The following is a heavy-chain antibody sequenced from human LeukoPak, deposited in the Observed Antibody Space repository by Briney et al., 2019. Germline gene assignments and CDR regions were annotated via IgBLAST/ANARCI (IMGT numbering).Heavy chain of an antibody. Sequence: SETLSLTCAVYGGSFSGYYWSWIRQPPGKGLEWIGEINHSGSTNYNPSLKSRVTISVGTSKNQFSLKLSSVTAADTAVYYCARGAVAGTDIGDYWGQGTLVTVSS. J-gene: IGHJ4*02. CDR3: ARGAVAGTDIGDY. D-gene: IGHD6-19*01. CDR2: INHSGST. V-gene: IGHV4-34*01. CDR1: GGSFSGYY.